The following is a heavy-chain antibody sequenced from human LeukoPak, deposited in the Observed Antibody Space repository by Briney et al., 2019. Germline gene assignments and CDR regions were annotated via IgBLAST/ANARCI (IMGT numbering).Heavy chain of an antibody. J-gene: IGHJ4*02. D-gene: IGHD6-13*01. CDR1: GFSFFNFG. V-gene: IGHV3-33*06. Sequence: PGGSLRLSCAASGFSFFNFGMHWVRQAPGKGLDWVAVIWNDGSYKYYAVSVKGRFTSPRDNPNNTVYLQMNSLSGEDTAIYYCAKVVQYRASSGTCLESWGQGTLVSVCS. CDR2: IWNDGSYK. CDR3: AKVVQYRASSGTCLES.